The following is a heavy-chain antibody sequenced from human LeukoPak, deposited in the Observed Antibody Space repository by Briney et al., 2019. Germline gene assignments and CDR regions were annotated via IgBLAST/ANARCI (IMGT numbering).Heavy chain of an antibody. CDR1: GFTFSSYG. CDR2: IRYDGSNR. CDR3: AKDSSPCGDYGDCDY. J-gene: IGHJ4*02. Sequence: GGSLRLSCAASGFTFSSYGMHWVRQAPGKGLGWVAFIRYDGSNRYYADSVKGRFTISRDNSKNTLYLQMNSLRAEDTAVYYCAKDSSPCGDYGDCDYWGQGTLVTVSS. D-gene: IGHD4-17*01. V-gene: IGHV3-30*02.